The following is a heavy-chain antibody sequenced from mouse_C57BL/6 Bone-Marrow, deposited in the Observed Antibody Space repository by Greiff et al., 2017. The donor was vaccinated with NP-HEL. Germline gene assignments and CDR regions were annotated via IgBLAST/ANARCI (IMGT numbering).Heavy chain of an antibody. CDR2: ISYDGSN. Sequence: EVKLMESGPGLVKPSQSLSLTCSVTGYSITSGYYWNWIRQFPGNKLEWMGYISYDGSNNYNPSLKNRISITRDTSKNQFFLKLNSVTTEDTATYYCARAKAYDGYFSYYFDYWGQGTTLTVSS. J-gene: IGHJ2*01. V-gene: IGHV3-6*01. CDR1: GYSITSGYY. D-gene: IGHD2-3*01. CDR3: ARAKAYDGYFSYYFDY.